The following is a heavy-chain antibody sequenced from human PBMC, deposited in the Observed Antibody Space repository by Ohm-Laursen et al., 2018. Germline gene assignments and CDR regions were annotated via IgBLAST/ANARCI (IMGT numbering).Heavy chain of an antibody. D-gene: IGHD2-8*02. CDR3: AKSGPFYSDY. J-gene: IGHJ4*02. V-gene: IGHV3-23*01. Sequence: GSLRLSCAASGFTFSSSALSWVRLAPGKGLECVASIGTGGDTRYVDAVKGRFTISRDNSSRALYLQMDSLRVEDSAIYYCAKSGPFYSDYWGQGTLVTVSS. CDR2: IGTGGDT. CDR1: GFTFSSSA.